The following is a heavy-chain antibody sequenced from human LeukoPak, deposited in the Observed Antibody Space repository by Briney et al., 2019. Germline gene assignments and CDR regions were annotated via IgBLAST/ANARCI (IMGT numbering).Heavy chain of an antibody. CDR2: IYYSGST. V-gene: IGHV4-59*08. Sequence: SETLSLTCTVSGGSISSYYWSWIRQPPGKGLEWIGYIYYSGSTNYNPSLKSRVTISVDTSKNQFSLKLSSVTAADTAVYYCARRGSGAAMVSNWFDPWGQGTLVTVSS. CDR3: ARRGSGAAMVSNWFDP. CDR1: GGSISSYY. J-gene: IGHJ5*02. D-gene: IGHD5-18*01.